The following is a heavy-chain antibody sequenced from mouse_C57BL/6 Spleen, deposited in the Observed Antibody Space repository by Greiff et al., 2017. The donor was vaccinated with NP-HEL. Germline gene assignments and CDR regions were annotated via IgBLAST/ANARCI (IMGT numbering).Heavy chain of an antibody. J-gene: IGHJ1*03. Sequence: QVQLQQPGAELVKPGASVKLSCKASGYTFTSYWMHWVKQRPGQGLEWIGMIHPNSGSTNYNEKFKSKATLTVDKSSSTAYMQLSSLTSEDSAVYYCARGPLLTLYWYFDVWGTGTTVTVSS. CDR2: IHPNSGST. CDR3: ARGPLLTLYWYFDV. CDR1: GYTFTSYW. V-gene: IGHV1-64*01. D-gene: IGHD4-1*01.